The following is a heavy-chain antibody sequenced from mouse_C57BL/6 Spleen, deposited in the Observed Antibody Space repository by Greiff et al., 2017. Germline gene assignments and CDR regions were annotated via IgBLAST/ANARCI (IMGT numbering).Heavy chain of an antibody. CDR3: ARHKDYGSSYGWFAY. J-gene: IGHJ3*01. CDR1: GFTFSSYG. D-gene: IGHD1-1*01. V-gene: IGHV5-6*01. CDR2: ISSGGSYT. Sequence: EVKLVESGGDLVKPGGSLKLSCAASGFTFSSYGMSWVRQTPDKRLEWVATISSGGSYTYYPASVKGRFTISRDNAKNTLYLQMSSLKSEDTAMYYCARHKDYGSSYGWFAYWGQGTLVTVSA.